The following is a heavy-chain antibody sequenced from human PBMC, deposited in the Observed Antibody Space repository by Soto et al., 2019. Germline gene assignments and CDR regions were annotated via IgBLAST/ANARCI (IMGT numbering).Heavy chain of an antibody. CDR3: ARVGGSGSSPYYYYYYGMDV. J-gene: IGHJ6*02. V-gene: IGHV4-34*01. CDR2: INHSGST. D-gene: IGHD3-10*01. Sequence: QVQLQQWGAGLLKPEETLSLTCAVYGGSFSGYYWSWIRQPPGKGLEWIGEINHSGSTNYNPSLKSRVTISVDTSKNQCSLKLSSVTAADTAVYYCARVGGSGSSPYYYYYYGMDVRGQGTTVTVSS. CDR1: GGSFSGYY.